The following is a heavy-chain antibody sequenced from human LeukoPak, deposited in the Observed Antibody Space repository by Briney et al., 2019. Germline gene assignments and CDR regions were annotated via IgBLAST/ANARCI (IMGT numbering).Heavy chain of an antibody. J-gene: IGHJ4*02. D-gene: IGHD3-10*01. V-gene: IGHV3-21*01. Sequence: GGSLRLSCAASGFTFSSYSMNWVRQAPGKGLEWVSSISSSSSYIYYADSVKGRFTISRDNAKNSLYLQMNSLRAEDTGVDYCGRDMGGGGYGSGSYYLNDYWGQGTLVTVSS. CDR1: GFTFSSYS. CDR3: GRDMGGGGYGSGSYYLNDY. CDR2: ISSSSSYI.